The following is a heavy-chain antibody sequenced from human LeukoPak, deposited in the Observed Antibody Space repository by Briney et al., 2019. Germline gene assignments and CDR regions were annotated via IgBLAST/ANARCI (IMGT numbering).Heavy chain of an antibody. V-gene: IGHV5-51*01. Sequence: GESLKISCKGSGYSFTSYWIGWVRQMPGKGPEWMGIIYPGDSDTRYSPSFQGQFTISADKSISTAYLQWSSLKASDTAMYYCATGYLGYCSSTSCYDAFDIWGQGTMVTVSS. D-gene: IGHD2-2*01. CDR2: IYPGDSDT. J-gene: IGHJ3*02. CDR1: GYSFTSYW. CDR3: ATGYLGYCSSTSCYDAFDI.